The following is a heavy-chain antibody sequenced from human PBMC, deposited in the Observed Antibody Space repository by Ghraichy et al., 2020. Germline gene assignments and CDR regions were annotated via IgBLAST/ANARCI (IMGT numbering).Heavy chain of an antibody. D-gene: IGHD1-26*01. CDR2: IYYSGST. J-gene: IGHJ4*02. CDR1: GGSISSYY. Sequence: SETLSLTCTVPGGSISSYYWSWIRQPPGKGLEWIGYIYYSGSTNYNPSLKSRVTISVDTSKNQFSLKLSSVTAADTAVYYCARDQMGVLGSFDYWGQGTLVTVSS. CDR3: ARDQMGVLGSFDY. V-gene: IGHV4-59*01.